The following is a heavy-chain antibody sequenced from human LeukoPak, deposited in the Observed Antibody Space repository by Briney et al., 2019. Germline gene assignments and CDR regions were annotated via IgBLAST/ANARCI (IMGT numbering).Heavy chain of an antibody. CDR2: ISGSGGST. CDR3: AKDLGNRVGATASVA. J-gene: IGHJ5*02. CDR1: GFTFSSYA. Sequence: GGSLRLSCAASGFTFSSYAMSWVRQAPGKELEWVSAISGSGGSTYYADSVKGRFTISRDNSKNTLYLQMNSLRAEDTAVYYCAKDLGNRVGATASVAWGQGTLVTVSS. V-gene: IGHV3-23*01. D-gene: IGHD1-26*01.